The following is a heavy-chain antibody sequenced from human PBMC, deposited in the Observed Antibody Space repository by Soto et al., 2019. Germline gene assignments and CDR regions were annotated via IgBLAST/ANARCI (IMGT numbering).Heavy chain of an antibody. D-gene: IGHD3-3*01. CDR1: GFTFSSYA. CDR3: AKVLSYVTISGVDY. J-gene: IGHJ4*02. CDR2: ISGSGGST. Sequence: SGGSLRLSCAASGFTFSSYAMSWVRQAPGKGLEWVSAISGSGGSTYYADSVKGRFTISRDNSKNTLYLQMNSLRAEDTAVYYCAKVLSYVTISGVDYWGQGTLVTVSS. V-gene: IGHV3-23*01.